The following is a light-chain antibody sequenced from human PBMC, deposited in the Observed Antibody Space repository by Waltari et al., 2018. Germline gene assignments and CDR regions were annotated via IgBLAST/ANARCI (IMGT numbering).Light chain of an antibody. CDR2: DVR. CDR3: SSYSSSDSWV. J-gene: IGLJ3*02. V-gene: IGLV2-14*01. Sequence: QSALTQPASVSGSPGRSITIPCTGSSSDVGSYHYVPWYQQRLGKAPKLLIFDVRKRPSGISNRFSGSKSGITASLTISGLQAEDEADYYCSSYSSSDSWVFGGGTTLIVL. CDR1: SSDVGSYHY.